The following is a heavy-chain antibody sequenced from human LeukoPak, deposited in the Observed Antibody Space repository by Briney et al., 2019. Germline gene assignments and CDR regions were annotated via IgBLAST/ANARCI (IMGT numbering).Heavy chain of an antibody. CDR3: AKPAPHNTDYYYGVHFDY. CDR1: GFTFNNYA. V-gene: IGHV3-23*01. Sequence: GGSLRLSCAASGFTFNNYAMNWVRQGPGEGLEWVSAISGTGSSTYYADSVKGRFAISRDNSKNTLYLQMNSLRAEDTAVYYCAKPAPHNTDYYYGVHFDYWGQGTLVTVSS. D-gene: IGHD3-22*01. J-gene: IGHJ4*02. CDR2: ISGTGSST.